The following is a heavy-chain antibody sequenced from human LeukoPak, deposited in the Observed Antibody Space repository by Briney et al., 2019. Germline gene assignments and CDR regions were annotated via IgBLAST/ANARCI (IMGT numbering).Heavy chain of an antibody. V-gene: IGHV3-11*06. CDR2: ISRTGSHT. Sequence: KAGGSLRLSCAATGFTFSDYYMSWIRQAPGKGLEWLSYISRTGSHTPYADSVKGRFTVSRDNAKNSLSLELNSLRVDDTAIYYCARVGSAAEAGTPDYWGQGTLVTVSS. CDR3: ARVGSAAEAGTPDY. D-gene: IGHD6-13*01. J-gene: IGHJ4*02. CDR1: GFTFSDYY.